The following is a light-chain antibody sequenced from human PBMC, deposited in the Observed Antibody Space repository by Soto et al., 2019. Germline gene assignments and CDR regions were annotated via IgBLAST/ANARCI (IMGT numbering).Light chain of an antibody. CDR3: AAWDDSLSGYV. Sequence: QSVVTQPPSASGTPGQRVTISCSGSSSIIGSNYVYWYQQLPGTAPKLLIYSNNQRPSGVPDRFSGSKSGTSASLAISGLRSKDEADYYCAAWDDSLSGYVFGTGTKLTVL. CDR2: SNN. J-gene: IGLJ1*01. CDR1: SSIIGSNY. V-gene: IGLV1-47*02.